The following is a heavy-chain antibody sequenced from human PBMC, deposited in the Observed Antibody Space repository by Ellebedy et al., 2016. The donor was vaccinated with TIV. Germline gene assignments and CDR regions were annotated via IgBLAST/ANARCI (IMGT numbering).Heavy chain of an antibody. CDR1: GYTFTGYY. Sequence: KVSCXASGYTFTGYYMHWVRQMPGKGLEWMGIIYPGDSDTRYSPSFQGQVTISADKSISTAHLQWSSLKASDTAMYYCAVGGATYFQHWGQGTLVTVSS. CDR3: AVGGATYFQH. D-gene: IGHD3-16*01. V-gene: IGHV5-51*01. J-gene: IGHJ1*01. CDR2: IYPGDSDT.